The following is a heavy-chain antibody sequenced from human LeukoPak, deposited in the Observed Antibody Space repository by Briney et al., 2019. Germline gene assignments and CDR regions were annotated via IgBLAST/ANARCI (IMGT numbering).Heavy chain of an antibody. CDR1: GGSISSSSYY. V-gene: IGHV4-39*01. D-gene: IGHD1-1*01. Sequence: PSETLSLTCTVPGGSISSSSYYWGWIRQPPGKGLEWIGSIYYSGSTYCNPSLKSRVTISVDTSKNQFSLKLSSVTAADTAVYYCARLGYSAAFDIWGQGTMVTVSS. J-gene: IGHJ3*02. CDR2: IYYSGST. CDR3: ARLGYSAAFDI.